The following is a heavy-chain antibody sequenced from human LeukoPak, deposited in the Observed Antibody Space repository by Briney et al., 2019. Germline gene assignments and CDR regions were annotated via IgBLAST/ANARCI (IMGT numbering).Heavy chain of an antibody. CDR1: GGSISNYY. Sequence: PSETLSLTCSVSGGSISNYYWSWIRQPAGKGLEWIGRVHSSGNTNYNPSLKSRVTMSVNTPTNQLSLKLSSVTAADTAVYYCARDPLGDSSGSYFDPWGQGTLVTVSS. CDR3: ARDPLGDSSGSYFDP. CDR2: VHSSGNT. D-gene: IGHD3-22*01. J-gene: IGHJ5*02. V-gene: IGHV4-4*07.